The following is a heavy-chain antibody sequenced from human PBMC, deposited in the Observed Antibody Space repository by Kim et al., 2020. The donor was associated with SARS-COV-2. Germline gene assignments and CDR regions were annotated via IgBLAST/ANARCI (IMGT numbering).Heavy chain of an antibody. V-gene: IGHV4-39*01. J-gene: IGHJ4*02. CDR3: ARLAFGVVNPPFDY. CDR2: IYYSGST. D-gene: IGHD3-3*01. Sequence: SETLSLTCTVSGGSISSSSYYWGWLRQPPGKGLEWIGSIYYSGSTYYNPSLKSRVTISVDTSKNQFSLKLSSVTAADTAVYYCARLAFGVVNPPFDYWGQGTLVTVSS. CDR1: GGSISSSSYY.